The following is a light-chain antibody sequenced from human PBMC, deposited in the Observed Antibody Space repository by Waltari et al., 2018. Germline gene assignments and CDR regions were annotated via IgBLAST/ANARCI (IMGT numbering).Light chain of an antibody. CDR1: QSINNY. J-gene: IGKJ5*01. V-gene: IGKV1-39*01. Sequence: DIQMTQSPSSLSASVGDRVTITCRASQSINNYLNWFQQKPGRAPNLLIYAASTLQSGVPSRFSCGGSGADFTLTISSLQPEDLATYYCQQTYSAPLITFGQGTRLDIK. CDR2: AAS. CDR3: QQTYSAPLIT.